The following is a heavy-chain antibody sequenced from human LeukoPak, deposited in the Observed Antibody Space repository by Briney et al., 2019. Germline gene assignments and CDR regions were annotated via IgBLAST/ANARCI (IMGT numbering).Heavy chain of an antibody. V-gene: IGHV3-53*01. D-gene: IGHD3-22*01. CDR1: GFTVSSNY. CDR2: ISSGGST. J-gene: IGHJ4*02. CDR3: ARDDYYDSSGLDY. Sequence: GGSLRLSCAASGFTVSSNYMTWVRQALGKGLEWVSVISSGGSTYYADSVKGRFTISRDNSKNTVYLQINSLRAEDTAVYYCARDDYYDSSGLDYWGQGTLVTVSS.